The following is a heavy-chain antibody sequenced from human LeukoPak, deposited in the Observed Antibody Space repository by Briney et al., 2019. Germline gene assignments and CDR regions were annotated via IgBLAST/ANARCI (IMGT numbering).Heavy chain of an antibody. Sequence: GGSLRLSCAASGFTFSSYWMHWVRQAPGKGLVWVSRINTDGSSTSYADSVKGRFTISRDNAKNTLYLQMNSLRAEDTAIYYCARRYYDTTGYAFDIWGQGTMVTVSS. CDR1: GFTFSSYW. D-gene: IGHD3-22*01. CDR3: ARRYYDTTGYAFDI. CDR2: INTDGSST. J-gene: IGHJ3*02. V-gene: IGHV3-74*01.